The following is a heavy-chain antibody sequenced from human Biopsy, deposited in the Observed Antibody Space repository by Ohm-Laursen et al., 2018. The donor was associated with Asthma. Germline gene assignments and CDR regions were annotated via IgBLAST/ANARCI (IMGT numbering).Heavy chain of an antibody. CDR2: IYYSGST. CDR3: ARAQDYYDSRGYYRSFDY. V-gene: IGHV4-31*03. J-gene: IGHJ4*02. CDR1: YGSITSGGYY. Sequence: TLSLTCTVSYGSITSGGYYWTWIRQHPGKGLEWIGFIYYSGSTYYNPSHKSRVSISIDTSKNQFSLKLSSVTAADTAVYYCARAQDYYDSRGYYRSFDYWGQGTLVTVSS. D-gene: IGHD3-22*01.